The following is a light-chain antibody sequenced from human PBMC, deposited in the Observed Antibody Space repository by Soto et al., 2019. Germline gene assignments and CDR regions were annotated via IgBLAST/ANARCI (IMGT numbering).Light chain of an antibody. CDR3: QQSYSSPQT. J-gene: IGKJ2*01. Sequence: DIQMTQSPPSLSASVGDRVTITCRASQSIGTYLTWYQQKPGKAPNLLIYGATSLQGGVSSRFSGSGSGTDFTLTISSLQPEDFAPYFCQQSYSSPQTFGQGTKVDIK. V-gene: IGKV1-39*01. CDR2: GAT. CDR1: QSIGTY.